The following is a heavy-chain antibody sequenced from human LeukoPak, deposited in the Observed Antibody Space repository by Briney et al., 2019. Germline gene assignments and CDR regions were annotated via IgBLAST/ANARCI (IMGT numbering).Heavy chain of an antibody. CDR1: GVSISSSNW. J-gene: IGHJ6*02. CDR2: ICHSGST. Sequence: SETLSLTCAVSGVSISSSNWWSWVRQPPGKGLEWIGEICHSGSTNYNPSLKSRVTISVDKSKNQFSLKLSSVTAAGTAVYYCASRITMVRGVISFYYYYGMDVWGQGTTVTVSS. V-gene: IGHV4-4*02. CDR3: ASRITMVRGVISFYYYYGMDV. D-gene: IGHD3-10*01.